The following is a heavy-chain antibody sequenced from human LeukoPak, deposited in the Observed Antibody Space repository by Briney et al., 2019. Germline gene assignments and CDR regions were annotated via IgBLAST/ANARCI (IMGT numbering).Heavy chain of an antibody. V-gene: IGHV1-69*05. CDR3: ARDARYYYDSSGYYNFDY. D-gene: IGHD3-22*01. CDR1: GGTFISYA. CDR2: IITIFGTA. J-gene: IGHJ4*02. Sequence: SVKDSCKASGGTFISYAISGVGQAPGQGGEGMGGIITIFGTANYAQKFQGRVTITTDESTSTAYMELSSLRSEDTAVYYCARDARYYYDSSGYYNFDYWGQGTLVTVSS.